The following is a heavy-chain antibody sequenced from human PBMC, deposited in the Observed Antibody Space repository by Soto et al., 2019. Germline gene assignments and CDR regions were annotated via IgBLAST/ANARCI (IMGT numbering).Heavy chain of an antibody. J-gene: IGHJ6*02. Sequence: ASVKVSCKASGGTFSSYAISWVRQAPGQGLEWMGGIIPIFGTANYAQKFQGRVTITADESTSTAYMELSSLRSEDTAVYYCARDPYDILTGLTHYYYYGMDVWGQGTTVTVSS. V-gene: IGHV1-69*13. CDR3: ARDPYDILTGLTHYYYYGMDV. D-gene: IGHD3-9*01. CDR2: IIPIFGTA. CDR1: GGTFSSYA.